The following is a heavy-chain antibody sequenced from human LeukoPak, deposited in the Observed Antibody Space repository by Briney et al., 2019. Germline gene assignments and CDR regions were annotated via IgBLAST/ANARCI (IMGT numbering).Heavy chain of an antibody. Sequence: GGSLRLSCAASGNYWMHWVRQAPGKGLVWVSHINSDGSWTSYADSVKGRFTISKDNAKNTVYLQMNNLRAEDTAVYYCVSFYETYWGRGALVTVSS. CDR2: INSDGSWT. V-gene: IGHV3-74*01. CDR1: GNYW. J-gene: IGHJ4*02. D-gene: IGHD2-2*01. CDR3: VSFYETY.